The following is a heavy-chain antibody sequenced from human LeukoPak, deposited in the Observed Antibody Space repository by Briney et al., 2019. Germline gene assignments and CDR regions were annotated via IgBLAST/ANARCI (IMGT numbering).Heavy chain of an antibody. D-gene: IGHD1-1*01. Sequence: ASVKVSCKSSGHTFTEYYVHWVRQPPGLGLEWLGWIHPGTGNPNYAQKFQGRVTISRDTSINTAYMELIRLKSDDTAVYYCASYASGYNWLKVWGQGTLVTVSS. V-gene: IGHV1-2*02. CDR1: GHTFTEYY. CDR3: ASYASGYNWLKV. J-gene: IGHJ4*02. CDR2: IHPGTGNP.